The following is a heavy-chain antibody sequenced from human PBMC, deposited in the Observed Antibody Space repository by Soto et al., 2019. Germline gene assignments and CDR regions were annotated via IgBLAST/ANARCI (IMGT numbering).Heavy chain of an antibody. V-gene: IGHV4-31*03. CDR1: GGSISSGGYY. CDR2: IYYSGST. D-gene: IGHD6-13*01. CDR3: ARDVHRYSSSWYRGNWFDP. Sequence: PSKTLSLTCTVSGGSISSGGYYWSWIRQHPGKGLEWIGYIYYSGSTYYNPSLKSRVTISVDTSKNQFSLKLSSVTAADTAVYYCARDVHRYSSSWYRGNWFDPWGQGTLVTVS. J-gene: IGHJ5*02.